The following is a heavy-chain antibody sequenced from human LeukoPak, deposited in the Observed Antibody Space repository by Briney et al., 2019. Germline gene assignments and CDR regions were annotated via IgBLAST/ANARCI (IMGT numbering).Heavy chain of an antibody. V-gene: IGHV3-33*08. CDR2: IWYDGSNK. CDR3: ARDHSNYLFGSYYGMDV. Sequence: GGSLRLSCAASGFTFSNYWMSWVRQAPGKGLEWVAVIWYDGSNKYYADSVKGRFTISRDNSKNTLYLQMNSLRAEDTAVYYCARDHSNYLFGSYYGMDVWGQGTTVTVSS. CDR1: GFTFSNYW. D-gene: IGHD4-11*01. J-gene: IGHJ6*02.